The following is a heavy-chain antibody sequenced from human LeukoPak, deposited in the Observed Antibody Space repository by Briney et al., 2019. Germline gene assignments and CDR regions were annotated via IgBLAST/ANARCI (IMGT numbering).Heavy chain of an antibody. D-gene: IGHD2-21*02. V-gene: IGHV1-8*03. Sequence: GASVKVSCKASGGTFSSYAINWVRQATGQGLEWMGWMNPNSGNTGYAQKFQGRVTITRNTSISTAYMELSSLRSEDTAVYYCARTGELLRGYYFDYWGQGTLVTVSS. CDR2: MNPNSGNT. CDR1: GGTFSSYA. J-gene: IGHJ4*02. CDR3: ARTGELLRGYYFDY.